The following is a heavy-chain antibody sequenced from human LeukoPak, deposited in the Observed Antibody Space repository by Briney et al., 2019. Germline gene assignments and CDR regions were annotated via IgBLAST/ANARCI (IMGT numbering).Heavy chain of an antibody. Sequence: GGSLTLSCAASGFTLSSNYMSWVRQAPGEGLEWVSVIYNDGRTLYPDPVRGRFPVPRDNSKNTLYLQMNSLRPEDTAVYYCARGYSSPDYWGQGTLVTVSS. CDR1: GFTLSSNY. CDR2: IYNDGRT. CDR3: ARGYSSPDY. D-gene: IGHD6-13*01. V-gene: IGHV3-66*01. J-gene: IGHJ4*02.